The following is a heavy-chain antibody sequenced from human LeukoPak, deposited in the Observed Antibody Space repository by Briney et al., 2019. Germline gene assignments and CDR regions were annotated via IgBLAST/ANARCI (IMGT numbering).Heavy chain of an antibody. CDR2: INPSGGST. CDR1: GYTFTSYY. D-gene: IGHD6-13*01. Sequence: ASVKVSCKASGYTFTSYYMHWVRQAPGQGLEWMGIINPSGGSTSYAQKFQGRVTMTRDTSTSTVYMELSSLRSEDTAVYYCAREGRIAEVGTSSWFDPWGQGTLATVSS. CDR3: AREGRIAEVGTSSWFDP. J-gene: IGHJ5*02. V-gene: IGHV1-46*01.